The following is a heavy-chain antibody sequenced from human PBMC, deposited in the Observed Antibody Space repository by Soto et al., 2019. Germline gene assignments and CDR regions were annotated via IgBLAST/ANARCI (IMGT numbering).Heavy chain of an antibody. CDR2: IIPIFGTA. V-gene: IGHV1-69*13. CDR1: GGTFSSYA. D-gene: IGHD3-10*01. J-gene: IGHJ6*02. Sequence: ASVKVSCKASGGTFSSYAISWARQAPGQGLEWMGGIIPIFGTANYAQKFQGRVTITADESTSTAYMELSSLRSEDTAVYYCARDRAYGSGSYYPPGYYYGMDVWGQGTTVTVSS. CDR3: ARDRAYGSGSYYPPGYYYGMDV.